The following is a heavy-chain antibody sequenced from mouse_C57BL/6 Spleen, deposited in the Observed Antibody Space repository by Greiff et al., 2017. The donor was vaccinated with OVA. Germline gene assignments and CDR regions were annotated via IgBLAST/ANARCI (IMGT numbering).Heavy chain of an antibody. CDR2: INYDGSST. D-gene: IGHD2-2*01. CDR1: GFTFSDYY. J-gene: IGHJ4*01. V-gene: IGHV5-16*01. Sequence: EVKLMESEGGLVQPGSSMKLSCTASGFTFSDYYMAWVRQVPEKGLEWVANINYDGSSTYYLDSLKSRFIISRDNAKNILYLQMSSLKSEDTATYYCARNYYGYDGWAMDYWGQGTSVTVSS. CDR3: ARNYYGYDGWAMDY.